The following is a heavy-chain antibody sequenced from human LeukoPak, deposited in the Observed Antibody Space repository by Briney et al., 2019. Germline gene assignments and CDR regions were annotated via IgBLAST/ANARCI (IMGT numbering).Heavy chain of an antibody. V-gene: IGHV1-46*01. CDR1: GYTFTSYY. CDR2: INPSGGST. CDR3: ASGYYSDGSGYSPADY. D-gene: IGHD3-22*01. J-gene: IGHJ4*02. Sequence: ASVKVSCKASGYTFTSYYMHWVRQAPGQGLEWMGIINPSGGSTSYAQKFQGRVTMTRDTSTSTAYMELRSLRSDDTAVYYCASGYYSDGSGYSPADYWGQGTRVTVSS.